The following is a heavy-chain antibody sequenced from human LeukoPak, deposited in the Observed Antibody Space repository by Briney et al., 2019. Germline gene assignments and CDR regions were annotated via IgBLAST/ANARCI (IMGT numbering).Heavy chain of an antibody. CDR3: ARDRDDYGDYGSPFDY. D-gene: IGHD4-17*01. J-gene: IGHJ4*02. Sequence: ASVKVSCKASGGTFSSYAISWVRQAPGQGLEWMGGIIPIFGTANYAQKFQGRVTITADEFTSTAYMELSSLRSEDTAVYYCARDRDDYGDYGSPFDYWGQGTLVTVSS. CDR1: GGTFSSYA. V-gene: IGHV1-69*13. CDR2: IIPIFGTA.